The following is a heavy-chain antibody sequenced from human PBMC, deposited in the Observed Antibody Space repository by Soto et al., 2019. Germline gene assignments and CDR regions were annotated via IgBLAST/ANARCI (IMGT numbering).Heavy chain of an antibody. CDR1: GGSISSGGYY. CDR2: IYYSGST. J-gene: IGHJ4*02. D-gene: IGHD2-2*01. V-gene: IGHV4-31*03. Sequence: SETLSLTCTVSGGSISSGGYYWSWIRQHPGKGLEWIGYIYYSGSTYYNPSLKSRVTISVDTSKNQFSLKLSSVTAADTAVYYCARARLRGYCSSTSCYAGNLDYWGQGTLVTVSS. CDR3: ARARLRGYCSSTSCYAGNLDY.